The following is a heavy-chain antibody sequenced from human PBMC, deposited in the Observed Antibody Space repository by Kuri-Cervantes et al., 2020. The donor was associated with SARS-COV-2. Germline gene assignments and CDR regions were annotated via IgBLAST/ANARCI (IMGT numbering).Heavy chain of an antibody. J-gene: IGHJ3*02. CDR1: GYTFTSYG. V-gene: IGHV1-18*01. Sequence: ARVKVSCKASGYTFTSYGISWVRQAPGQELEWMGWIRAYNGNTNYALKVQGRVTMDTDTSTSTAYMELRSLRSDDPAVYYCARVYPTSDPFDIWVQGTMVTVSS. CDR3: ARVYPTSDPFDI. CDR2: IRAYNGNT. D-gene: IGHD3-16*02.